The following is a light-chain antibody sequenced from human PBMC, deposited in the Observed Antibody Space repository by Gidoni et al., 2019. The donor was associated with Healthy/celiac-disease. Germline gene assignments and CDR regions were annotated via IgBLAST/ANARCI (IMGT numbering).Light chain of an antibody. J-gene: IGKJ4*01. CDR3: QQLNSYPQALT. CDR1: QGISSY. CDR2: AAS. Sequence: DIQLTQSPSFLSASVGDRVTITCRASQGISSYLAWYQQKPGKAPKLLIYAASTLQSGVPSRFSGSGSGTEFTLTISSLQPEDFATYYCQQLNSYPQALTFGGXTKVEIK. V-gene: IGKV1-9*01.